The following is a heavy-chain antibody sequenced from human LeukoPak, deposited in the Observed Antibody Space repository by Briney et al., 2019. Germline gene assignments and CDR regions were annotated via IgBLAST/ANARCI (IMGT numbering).Heavy chain of an antibody. J-gene: IGHJ4*02. CDR2: IIPILGIA. D-gene: IGHD3-10*01. CDR1: GGTFSSYA. CDR3: ARFDYYGSGTPFDY. Sequence: ASVKVSCKASGGTFSSYAISWVRQAPGQGLEWMGRIIPILGIANYAQKFQGRVTITADRSTSTAYMELSSLRSEDTAVYYCARFDYYGSGTPFDYWGQGTLVTVSS. V-gene: IGHV1-69*04.